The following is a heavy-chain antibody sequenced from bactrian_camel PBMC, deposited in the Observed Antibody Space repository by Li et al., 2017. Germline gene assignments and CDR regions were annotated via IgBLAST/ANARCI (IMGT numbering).Heavy chain of an antibody. D-gene: IGHD2*01. CDR1: HAMYT. Sequence: HVQLVESGGGSVRTGGSLRLSCVASHAMYTMGWFRQAPGKEREGVAAVNRYGITTYVDSVEGRFTISRDNAQNTLYLQMDNLQPEDTAMYYCGAERPGIGSGGHCYSVNIAAGGKPDFGYWGQGTQVTVS. V-gene: IGHV3S53*01. CDR2: VNRYGIT. J-gene: IGHJ6*01. CDR3: GAERPGIGSGGHCYSVNIAAGGKPDFGY.